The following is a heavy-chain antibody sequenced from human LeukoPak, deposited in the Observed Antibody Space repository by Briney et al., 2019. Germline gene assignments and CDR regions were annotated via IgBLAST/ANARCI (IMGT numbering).Heavy chain of an antibody. D-gene: IGHD3-10*01. CDR3: ARGRTLNYYGSGSYLYYYYGMDV. CDR1: GGSFSGHY. CDR2: INHSGST. J-gene: IGHJ6*04. V-gene: IGHV4-34*01. Sequence: SEPLSLTCAVYGGSFSGHYWSWIRQPPGKGLEWIGEINHSGSTNYNPSLKSRVTISVDTSKNQFSLKLSSVTAADTAVYYCARGRTLNYYGSGSYLYYYYGMDVWGKGTTVTVSS.